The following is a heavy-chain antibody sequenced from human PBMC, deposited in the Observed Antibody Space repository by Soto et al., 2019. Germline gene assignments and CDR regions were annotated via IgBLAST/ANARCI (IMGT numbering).Heavy chain of an antibody. J-gene: IGHJ6*02. CDR2: INHSGST. CDR3: ARDVVVVAATPHYFFGMDV. V-gene: IGHV4-34*01. Sequence: QVQLQQWGAGLLKPSETLSLTCAVYGGSFSGYYWSWIRQPPGKGLEWIGEINHSGSTNYNPSLKSRVTISVDTSKNQLCLRLSSVTAADTAVYYCARDVVVVAATPHYFFGMDVWGQGSTVTVSS. CDR1: GGSFSGYY. D-gene: IGHD2-15*01.